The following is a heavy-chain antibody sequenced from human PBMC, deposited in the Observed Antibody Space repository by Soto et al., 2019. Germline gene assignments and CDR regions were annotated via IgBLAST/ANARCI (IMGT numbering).Heavy chain of an antibody. J-gene: IGHJ6*03. D-gene: IGHD6-6*01. CDR3: ARRARPDFYYMDV. CDR2: ISTNGVGT. CDR1: GFTLSGYA. V-gene: IGHV3-64*01. Sequence: EVQLVESGGGLAQPGGSLRLSWAASGFTLSGYAMEWVRQAPGKGLEYVSGISTNGVGTYYANSVQGRITSSRDNSKNTVYLQMGSLRPEDMAVYYCARRARPDFYYMDVWGKGTTVTVSS.